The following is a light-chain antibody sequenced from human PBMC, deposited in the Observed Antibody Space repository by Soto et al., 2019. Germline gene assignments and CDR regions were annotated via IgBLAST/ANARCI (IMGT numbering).Light chain of an antibody. CDR3: QQYNNWPRT. CDR2: GAS. J-gene: IGKJ1*01. CDR1: QSVSSS. Sequence: EIVMTQSPATLSVSPGERAPLSCRTSQSVSSSLAWFQQKPGQAPRLLIYGASTRATGIPARFSGSGSGTEFTLTINSLQSEDFAVYYCQQYNNWPRTVGQGTKVDIK. V-gene: IGKV3-15*01.